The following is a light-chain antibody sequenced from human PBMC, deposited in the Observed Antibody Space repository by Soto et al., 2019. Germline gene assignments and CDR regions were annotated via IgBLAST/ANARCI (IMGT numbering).Light chain of an antibody. J-gene: IGLJ2*01. CDR1: NSDIGNYNF. CDR2: EVN. V-gene: IGLV2-8*01. Sequence: QSALTQPPSASGSPGQSVAISCTGTNSDIGNYNFVSWYQQHPGKAPKLMIYEVNKRPSGVPDRFSGSKSGNTASLTVSGLQPEDEADYYCQSYDSSLSGVVFGGGTKLTVL. CDR3: QSYDSSLSGVV.